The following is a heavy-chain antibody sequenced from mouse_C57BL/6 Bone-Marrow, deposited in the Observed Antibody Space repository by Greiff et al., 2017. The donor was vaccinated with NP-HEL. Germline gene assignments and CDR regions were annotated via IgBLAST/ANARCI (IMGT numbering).Heavy chain of an antibody. CDR1: GFNIKDDY. CDR2: IDPENGDT. J-gene: IGHJ4*01. Sequence: EVQLQESGAELVRPGASVKLSCTASGFNIKDDYMHWVKQRPEQGLEWIGWIDPENGDTEYASKFQGKATITADTSSNTAYLQLSSLTSEDTAVYYCTTYAIDYWGQGTSVTFSS. V-gene: IGHV14-4*01. CDR3: TTYAIDY.